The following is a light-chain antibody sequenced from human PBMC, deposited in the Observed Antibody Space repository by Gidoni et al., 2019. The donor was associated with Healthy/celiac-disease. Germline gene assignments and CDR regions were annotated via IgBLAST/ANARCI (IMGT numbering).Light chain of an antibody. CDR2: TLS. CDR3: MQRIEFSGT. V-gene: IGKV2-40*01. J-gene: IGKJ2*01. CDR1: QSLLDSDDGNTY. Sequence: DIVMTQTPLSLPVTPGEPASISCRSSQSLLDSDDGNTYLDWYLQKPGQSPQLLIYTLSYRASGDPDRFSGSGSGTDFTLKISRVEAEDVGVYYCMQRIEFSGTFGQGTKLEIK.